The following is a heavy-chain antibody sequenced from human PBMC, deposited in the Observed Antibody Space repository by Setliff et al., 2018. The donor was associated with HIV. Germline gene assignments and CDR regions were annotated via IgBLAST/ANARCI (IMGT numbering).Heavy chain of an antibody. D-gene: IGHD5-12*01. CDR1: GYTLTNYW. V-gene: IGHV5-51*01. CDR3: ARRRRNGYDYYTYDV. CDR2: IYPDDSDA. Sequence: PGESLKISCKGSGYTLTNYWIAWVRQMPGKGLEWMGVIYPDDSDARYSPSFQGQVTFSADRFINSAYLQWNTLKPSDTAIYYCARRRRNGYDYYTYDVWGQGTMVTVSS. J-gene: IGHJ3*01.